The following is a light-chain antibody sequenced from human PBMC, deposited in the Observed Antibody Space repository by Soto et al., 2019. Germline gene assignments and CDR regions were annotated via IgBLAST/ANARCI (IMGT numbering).Light chain of an antibody. CDR3: GTWDTSLSAVV. CDR2: DNN. CDR1: SSNI. J-gene: IGLJ7*01. Sequence: QSVLTQPPSVSAAPGQKVTISCSGSSSNIVSWYQQLPGTAPKLLIYDNNKRPSGIPDRFSGSKSGTSATLGITGLQTGDEADYYCGTWDTSLSAVVIGGGTQLTVL. V-gene: IGLV1-51*01.